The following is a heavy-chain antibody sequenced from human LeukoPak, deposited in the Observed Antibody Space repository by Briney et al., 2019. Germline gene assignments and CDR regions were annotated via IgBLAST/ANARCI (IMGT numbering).Heavy chain of an antibody. D-gene: IGHD1-26*01. CDR1: GFTFSSYW. CDR2: IKPNGRET. V-gene: IGHV3-7*01. J-gene: IGHJ6*03. CDR3: ARDPYSGTYGNTYYYYMDV. Sequence: PGGSLRLSCAASGFTFSSYWMNWVRQAPGKGLEWVANIKPNGRETYYVDSVKGRFTISRDNARNSLYLQMNSLRVEDTAVYYCARDPYSGTYGNTYYYYMDVWGKGTTVTISS.